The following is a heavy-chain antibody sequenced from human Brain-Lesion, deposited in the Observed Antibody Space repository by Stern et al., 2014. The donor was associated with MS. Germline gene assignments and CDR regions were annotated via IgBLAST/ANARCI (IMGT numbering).Heavy chain of an antibody. J-gene: IGHJ4*02. D-gene: IGHD6-13*01. CDR1: GGSISSSNW. Sequence: VHLVESGPGLVKPSGTLSLTCAVSGGSISSSNWWSWVRQSPGKGLEWIGESDHSGSTIYNPSLKSRVTVSVDQSKNRFSLNLRSVTAADTAVYFCARFPASRPHVFDSWGQGTLVTVSS. CDR2: SDHSGST. V-gene: IGHV4-4*02. CDR3: ARFPASRPHVFDS.